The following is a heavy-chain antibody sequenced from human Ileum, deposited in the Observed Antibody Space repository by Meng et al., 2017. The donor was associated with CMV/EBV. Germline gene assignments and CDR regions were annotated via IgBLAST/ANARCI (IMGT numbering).Heavy chain of an antibody. D-gene: IGHD4-11*01. Sequence: ASGFTFSSFVMHWVRQAPGKGLEYVSAINGNGGSTYYADSVKGRFTVSRDNSKNTLYLQMGSLRTEDMAVYYCATCLLGSNWFHPYYWGLGTLVTVSS. CDR1: GFTFSSFV. CDR3: ATCLLGSNWFHPYY. V-gene: IGHV3-64*02. J-gene: IGHJ4*02. CDR2: INGNGGST.